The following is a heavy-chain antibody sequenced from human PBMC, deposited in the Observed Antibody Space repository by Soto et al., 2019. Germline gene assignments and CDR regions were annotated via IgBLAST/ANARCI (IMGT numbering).Heavy chain of an antibody. V-gene: IGHV3-53*01. CDR3: ARDRTGYSYYFDY. CDR1: GFTVSSNY. CDR2: IYSGGST. D-gene: IGHD3-9*01. J-gene: IGHJ4*02. Sequence: GESLKISCAASGFTVSSNYMSWVRQAPGKGLEWVSVIYSGGSTYYADSVKGRFTISRDNSKNTLYLQMNSLRAEDTAVYYCARDRTGYSYYFDYWGQGTLVTVSS.